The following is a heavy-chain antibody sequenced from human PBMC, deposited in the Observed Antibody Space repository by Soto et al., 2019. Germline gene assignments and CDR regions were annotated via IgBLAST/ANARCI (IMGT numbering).Heavy chain of an antibody. CDR3: ARGGKQLVPLGS. V-gene: IGHV4-34*01. J-gene: IGHJ5*02. D-gene: IGHD6-13*01. Sequence: QVQLQQWGAGLLKPSETLSLTCAVYGGSFSGYYWSWIRQPPGKGLEWIGEINHSGSTNYNPSLTSRXXIXVXMSKNQFSLKLSSVTAADTAVYYCARGGKQLVPLGSWGQGTLVTVSS. CDR2: INHSGST. CDR1: GGSFSGYY.